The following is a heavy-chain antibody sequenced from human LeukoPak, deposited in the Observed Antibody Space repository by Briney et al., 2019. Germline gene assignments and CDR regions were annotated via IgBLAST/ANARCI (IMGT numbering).Heavy chain of an antibody. Sequence: GGSLRLSCAASGFTFSSYSMNWVRQAPGEGLEWVSYISSSSSTIYYADSVKGRFTISRDNAKNSLYLQMNSLRAEDTAVYYCARSGITVSYNWFDPWGQGTLVTVSS. V-gene: IGHV3-48*01. CDR1: GFTFSSYS. D-gene: IGHD1-20*01. CDR2: ISSSSSTI. J-gene: IGHJ5*02. CDR3: ARSGITVSYNWFDP.